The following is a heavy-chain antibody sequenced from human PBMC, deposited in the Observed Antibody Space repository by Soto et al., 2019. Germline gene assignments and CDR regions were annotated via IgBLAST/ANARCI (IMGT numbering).Heavy chain of an antibody. CDR2: IDHSGYT. D-gene: IGHD1-26*01. J-gene: IGHJ4*02. Sequence: SETLSLTCAVYGGSFSGYYWNWIRQPPGKGLEWIGEIDHSGYTNYNPSLKSRVTISVDTSKNQFSLRLTSVTAEDTAVYYCARDTRSGNYFRPLDYWGQGTLVTVSS. CDR1: GGSFSGYY. V-gene: IGHV4-34*01. CDR3: ARDTRSGNYFRPLDY.